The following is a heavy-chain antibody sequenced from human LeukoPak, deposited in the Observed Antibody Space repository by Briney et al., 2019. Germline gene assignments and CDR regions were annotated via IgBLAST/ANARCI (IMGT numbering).Heavy chain of an antibody. V-gene: IGHV3-23*01. CDR3: AKAGVVGATTWAFYFDY. Sequence: GGSLRLSCAASGFTFSSYAMSWVRQAPGKGLEWVSAISGSGGSTYYADSVKGRFTISRDNSKSTLYLQMNSLRAEDTAVYYCAKAGVVGATTWAFYFDYWGQGTLVTVSS. D-gene: IGHD1-26*01. CDR2: ISGSGGST. J-gene: IGHJ4*02. CDR1: GFTFSSYA.